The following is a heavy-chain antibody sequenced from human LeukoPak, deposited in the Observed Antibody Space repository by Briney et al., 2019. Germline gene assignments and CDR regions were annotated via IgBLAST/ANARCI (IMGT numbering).Heavy chain of an antibody. CDR2: IKSGSTTI. Sequence: PGGSLRLSCAASGFTFNYYSMNWVRQAPGKGLEWVSYIKSGSTTIYYADSVKGRFTISRDDANGLLYLQMNSLRAEDTAVYYCARVPLDMDVWGKGATVTVSS. CDR3: ARVPLDMDV. CDR1: GFTFNYYS. V-gene: IGHV3-48*01. J-gene: IGHJ6*03.